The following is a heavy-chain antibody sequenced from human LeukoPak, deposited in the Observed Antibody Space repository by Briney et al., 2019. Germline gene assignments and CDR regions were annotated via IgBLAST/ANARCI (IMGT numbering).Heavy chain of an antibody. D-gene: IGHD2-2*01. Sequence: HSCAASGSTLSTYSRSWVSQATGKGLEWVSYISTSSGTMYYADSVKGRFTISRDNAQNSLYLQMNSLTAEDTAVYYCAREGSAADDFDYWGQGTLVTVSS. CDR3: AREGSAADDFDY. CDR2: ISTSSGTM. V-gene: IGHV3-48*04. J-gene: IGHJ4*02. CDR1: GSTLSTYS.